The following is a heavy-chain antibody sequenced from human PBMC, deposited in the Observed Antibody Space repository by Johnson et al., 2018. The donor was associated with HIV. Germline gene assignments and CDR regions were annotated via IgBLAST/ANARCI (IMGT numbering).Heavy chain of an antibody. Sequence: EVQLVESGGGVVRPGGSLRLSCAASGFTFDDYGMSWVRQAPGKGLEWVSVIYSGDSTYYADSVKGRFTISRDNSKNTLYLQMNRLRAEDTAVYYCARMTTTVSHHDGFDIWGQGTMVTVSS. D-gene: IGHD4-17*01. CDR3: ARMTTTVSHHDGFDI. J-gene: IGHJ3*02. V-gene: IGHV3-66*01. CDR1: GFTFDDYG. CDR2: IYSGDST.